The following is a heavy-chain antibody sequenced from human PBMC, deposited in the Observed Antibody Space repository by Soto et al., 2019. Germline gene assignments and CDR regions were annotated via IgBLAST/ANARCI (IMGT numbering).Heavy chain of an antibody. CDR1: GYTFTSYG. V-gene: IGHV1-18*01. CDR2: ISAYNGNT. CDR3: AIGVSASYSFDC. D-gene: IGHD2-2*01. J-gene: IGHJ4*02. Sequence: QVQLVQSGAEVKKPGASVKVSCKASGYTFTSYGISWVRQAPGQGLEWMGWISAYNGNTNYAQMLQGRVTMTTDTSTSTGYMELRSLRSDDTAVYYGAIGVSASYSFDCWGQGTLVTVSS.